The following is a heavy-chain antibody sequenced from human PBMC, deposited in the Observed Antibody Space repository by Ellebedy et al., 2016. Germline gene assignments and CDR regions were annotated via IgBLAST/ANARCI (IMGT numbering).Heavy chain of an antibody. CDR2: IDGGSGKT. D-gene: IGHD3-10*01. J-gene: IGHJ4*02. CDR1: GYTFTGYP. CDR3: AREKGLQLWFSYYFDY. Sequence: ASVKVSXXASGYTFTGYPIHWVRQVPGQRFEWMGWIDGGSGKTKYSEKFQGRVTITRDTSASRVYLDLSSLRPEDTAVYYCAREKGLQLWFSYYFDYWGQGTQVTVSS. V-gene: IGHV1-3*01.